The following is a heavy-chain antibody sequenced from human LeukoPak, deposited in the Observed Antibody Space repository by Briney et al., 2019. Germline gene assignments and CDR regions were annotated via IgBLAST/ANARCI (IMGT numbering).Heavy chain of an antibody. J-gene: IGHJ4*02. D-gene: IGHD6-25*01. Sequence: ASVKVSCKASGYTFTSYYMHWVRQAPGQGLEWMGRIDPNSGGTNYAQKFQGRVTMTRDTSISTAYMELSRLRSDDTAVYYCAGAAAAGRAFDYWGQGTLVTVSS. CDR1: GYTFTSYY. CDR2: IDPNSGGT. V-gene: IGHV1-2*06. CDR3: AGAAAAGRAFDY.